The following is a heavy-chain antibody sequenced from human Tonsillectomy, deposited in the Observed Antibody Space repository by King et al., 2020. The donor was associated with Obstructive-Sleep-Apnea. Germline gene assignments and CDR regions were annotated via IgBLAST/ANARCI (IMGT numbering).Heavy chain of an antibody. Sequence: VQLVESGGGVVQPGRSLRLSCAASGFTFSNFAMHWVRQAPGKGLEWVSMVSHDGRYQYYADSVRGRFSVSRDSSWNTLYLQMNSLRVEDTAVYYCAREVHGGFDFWGQGTLVTVSS. CDR3: AREVHGGFDF. CDR1: GFTFSNFA. V-gene: IGHV3-30*04. D-gene: IGHD3-10*01. CDR2: VSHDGRYQ. J-gene: IGHJ4*02.